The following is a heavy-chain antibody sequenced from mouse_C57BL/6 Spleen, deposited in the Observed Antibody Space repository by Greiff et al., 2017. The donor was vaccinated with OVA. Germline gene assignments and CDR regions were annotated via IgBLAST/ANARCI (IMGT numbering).Heavy chain of an antibody. CDR1: GFTFSSYA. J-gene: IGHJ2*01. Sequence: EVMLVESGEGLVKPGGSLKLSCAASGFTFSSYAMSWVRQTPEKRLEWVAYISSGGDYIYYADTVKGRFTISRDNARNTLYLQMSSLKSEDTAMYYCTRGGTTAYYFDYWGQGTTLTVSS. CDR3: TRGGTTAYYFDY. V-gene: IGHV5-9-1*02. CDR2: ISSGGDYI. D-gene: IGHD1-2*01.